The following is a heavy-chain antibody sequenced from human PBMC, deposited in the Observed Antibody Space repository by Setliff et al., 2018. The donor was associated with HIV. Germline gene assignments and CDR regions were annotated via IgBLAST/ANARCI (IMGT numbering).Heavy chain of an antibody. V-gene: IGHV4-59*01. D-gene: IGHD3-10*01. CDR2: IYYSGST. J-gene: IGHJ4*02. CDR3: ARGAELLWFGELHNIPYFDY. Sequence: SETLSLTCTVSGGSISSYYWSWIRQPPGKGLEWIGYIYYSGSTNYNPSLKSRVTISVDTSKNQFSLKLSSVNAADTAVYYCARGAELLWFGELHNIPYFDYWGQGTLVTVSS. CDR1: GGSISSYY.